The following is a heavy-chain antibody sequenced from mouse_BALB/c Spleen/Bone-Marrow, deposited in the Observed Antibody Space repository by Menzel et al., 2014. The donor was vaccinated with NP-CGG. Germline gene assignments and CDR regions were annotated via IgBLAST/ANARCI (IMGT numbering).Heavy chain of an antibody. V-gene: IGHV5-4*02. Sequence: VQLKDSGGGLVKPGGSLKLSCAASGFTFSDYYMYWVRQTPEKRLEWVATISDGGSYTYYPDSVKGRFTISRDNAKNNLFLQLSSLKSEDTAMYYCAREVSMDYWGQGTSVTVSS. CDR3: AREVSMDY. J-gene: IGHJ4*01. CDR2: ISDGGSYT. CDR1: GFTFSDYY.